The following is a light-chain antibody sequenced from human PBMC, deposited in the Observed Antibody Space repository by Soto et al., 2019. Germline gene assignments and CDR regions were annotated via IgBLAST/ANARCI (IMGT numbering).Light chain of an antibody. V-gene: IGKV3-20*01. Sequence: EIVLTQSPGTLSLSLGERATLSCRASQSISINYLAWYQQKPGQAPRLLIYGASSRASGIPDRFSGSGSGTDFTLTISRVEPEDFAVYYCQQFRSLPLTFGGGTKVDIK. CDR3: QQFRSLPLT. CDR1: QSISINY. CDR2: GAS. J-gene: IGKJ4*01.